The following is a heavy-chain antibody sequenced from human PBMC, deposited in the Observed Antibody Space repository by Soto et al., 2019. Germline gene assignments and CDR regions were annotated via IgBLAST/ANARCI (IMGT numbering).Heavy chain of an antibody. CDR3: TRDVSQDSSARGWFDP. D-gene: IGHD6-13*01. Sequence: GGSLRLSCAASGFTFRSFTMNWVRQAPGKGLEWVSTISSSSAYIYYTDALRGRFTISRDNAKNSLHLQMNSLRAEDTAVYYCTRDVSQDSSARGWFDPWGPGTLVTVSS. CDR1: GFTFRSFT. CDR2: ISSSSAYI. J-gene: IGHJ5*02. V-gene: IGHV3-21*01.